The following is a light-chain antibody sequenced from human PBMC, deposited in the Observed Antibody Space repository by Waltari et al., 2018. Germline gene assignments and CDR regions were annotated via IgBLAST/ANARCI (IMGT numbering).Light chain of an antibody. CDR2: GNN. Sequence: QSVLTQPPPASGTPGQRVTIPCSGSSSNIGINNVYWYQQLPGTAPKLLIYGNNQRPSGVPDRFSGSQSGTSASLAISGLRSEDEADYYCAAWDDSLYWVFGGGTKLTVL. V-gene: IGLV1-47*01. CDR1: SSNIGINN. CDR3: AAWDDSLYWV. J-gene: IGLJ3*02.